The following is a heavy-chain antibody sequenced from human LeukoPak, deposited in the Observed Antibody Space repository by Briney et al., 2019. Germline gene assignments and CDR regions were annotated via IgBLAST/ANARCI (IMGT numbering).Heavy chain of an antibody. D-gene: IGHD3-3*01. V-gene: IGHV4-34*01. Sequence: SETLSLTCAVYGGSFSGYYWSWIRQPPGKGLEWIGEINHSGSTNYNPSLKSRVTIPVDTSKNQFSLKLSSVTAADTAVYYCARGNYDFWSGYYCYFDYWGQGTLVTVSS. CDR1: GGSFSGYY. CDR3: ARGNYDFWSGYYCYFDY. J-gene: IGHJ4*02. CDR2: INHSGST.